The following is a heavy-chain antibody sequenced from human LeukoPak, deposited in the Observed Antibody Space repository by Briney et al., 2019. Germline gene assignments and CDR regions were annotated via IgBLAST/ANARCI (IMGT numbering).Heavy chain of an antibody. Sequence: PGGSLRLSCAASGFTFSSYSMNWVRQAPGKGLEWVSYISSSSSTIYYADSVKGRFTISRDNAKNSLYLQMNSLRDEDTAVYYCALTGDYDSSGYPHSWGQGTLVTVSS. D-gene: IGHD3-22*01. CDR2: ISSSSSTI. CDR3: ALTGDYDSSGYPHS. CDR1: GFTFSSYS. V-gene: IGHV3-48*02. J-gene: IGHJ5*02.